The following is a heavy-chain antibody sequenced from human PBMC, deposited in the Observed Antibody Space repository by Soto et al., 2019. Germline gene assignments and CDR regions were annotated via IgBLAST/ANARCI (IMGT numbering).Heavy chain of an antibody. V-gene: IGHV1-2*02. CDR1: GYTFTGYY. CDR2: INPNSGGT. Sequence: SCKASGYTFTGYYMHWVRQAPGQGLEWMGWINPNSGGTNYAQKFQGRVTMTRDTSISTAYMELSRLRSDDTAVYYCARDFQGNGKSTYGMDVWGQGTTVTVSS. CDR3: ARDFQGNGKSTYGMDV. J-gene: IGHJ6*02.